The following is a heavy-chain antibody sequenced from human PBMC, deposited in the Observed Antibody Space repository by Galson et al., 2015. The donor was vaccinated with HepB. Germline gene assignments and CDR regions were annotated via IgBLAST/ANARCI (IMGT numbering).Heavy chain of an antibody. J-gene: IGHJ5*02. CDR3: ARDLGTWGQIVSRFGLDP. CDR1: GYTFTAHY. D-gene: IGHD7-27*01. Sequence: SVKVSCKASGYTFTAHYIYWVRQAPGQGLQWMGWMNPNSGGTSYAQSFQGRVTMTRDTSISTAYMELNKLTSDDTAAYYCARDLGTWGQIVSRFGLDPWGQGTLVTVSS. CDR2: MNPNSGGT. V-gene: IGHV1-2*02.